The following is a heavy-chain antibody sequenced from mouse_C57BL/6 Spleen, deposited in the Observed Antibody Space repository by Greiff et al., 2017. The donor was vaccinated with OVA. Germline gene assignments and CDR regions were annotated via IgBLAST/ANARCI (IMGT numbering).Heavy chain of an antibody. Sequence: EVMLVESGGDLVKPGGSLKLSCAASGFTFSSYGMSWVRQTPDKRLEWVATISSGGSYTYYPDSVKGRFTISRDNAKNTLYLQMSSLKSEDTAMHYCARHYYGSSYEAMDYWGQGTSVTVSS. CDR2: ISSGGSYT. CDR1: GFTFSSYG. D-gene: IGHD1-1*01. J-gene: IGHJ4*01. CDR3: ARHYYGSSYEAMDY. V-gene: IGHV5-6*01.